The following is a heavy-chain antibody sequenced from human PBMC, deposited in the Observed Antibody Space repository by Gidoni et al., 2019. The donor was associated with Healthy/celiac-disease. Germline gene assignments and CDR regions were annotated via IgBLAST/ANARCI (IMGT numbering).Heavy chain of an antibody. CDR2: IKSKTDGGTT. D-gene: IGHD3-3*01. CDR3: TTDHITIFGVGNYYYYGMDV. V-gene: IGHV3-15*07. Sequence: EVQLVESGGGLVKPGGSLRLSCAASGFTFSNAWMNWVRQAPGKGLEWVGRIKSKTDGGTTDYAAHVKGRFTISRDDSKNTLYLQMNSLKTEDTAVYYCTTDHITIFGVGNYYYYGMDVWGQGTTVTVSS. CDR1: GFTFSNAW. J-gene: IGHJ6*02.